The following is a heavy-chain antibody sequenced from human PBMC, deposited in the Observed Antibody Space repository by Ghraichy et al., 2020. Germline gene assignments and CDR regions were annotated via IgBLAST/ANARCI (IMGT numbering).Heavy chain of an antibody. J-gene: IGHJ2*01. Sequence: SETLSLTCTVSGDSTRSELYRWGWIRQPPGKGLEWIGNIYYRGTTHYNSSLKSRVTISVDTSRNLFSLNLNSVTAADTAVYYCVTWSYAFGVWGRGSLVTVSS. CDR2: IYYRGTT. D-gene: IGHD3-16*01. V-gene: IGHV4-39*01. CDR3: VTWSYAFGV. CDR1: GDSTRSELYR.